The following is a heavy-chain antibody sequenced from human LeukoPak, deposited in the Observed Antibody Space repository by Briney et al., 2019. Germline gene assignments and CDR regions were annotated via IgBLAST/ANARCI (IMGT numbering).Heavy chain of an antibody. CDR3: ARGPPMMVYAGYFQH. CDR2: ISAYNGNT. V-gene: IGHV1-18*01. D-gene: IGHD2-8*01. CDR1: GYTFTSYG. Sequence: GASVKVSCKASGYTFTSYGISWVRQAPGQGLEWMGWISAYNGNTNYAQKLQGRVTMTRDTSISTAYMELSRLRSDDTAVYYCARGPPMMVYAGYFQHWGQGTLVTVSS. J-gene: IGHJ1*01.